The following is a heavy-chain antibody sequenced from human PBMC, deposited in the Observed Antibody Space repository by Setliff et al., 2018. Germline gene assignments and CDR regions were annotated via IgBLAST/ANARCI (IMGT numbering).Heavy chain of an antibody. CDR2: FIPILGAT. D-gene: IGHD3-16*01. V-gene: IGHV1-69*13. J-gene: IGHJ5*01. CDR1: GYSFRNFG. Sequence: GASVKVSCKASGYSFRNFGITWVRQAPGQGLQWLGRFIPILGATNYAQNFQGRVTITADESTSTGYMELRSLRSDDTAVYYCARELRSPYWHLDSWGQGTQVTVSS. CDR3: ARELRSPYWHLDS.